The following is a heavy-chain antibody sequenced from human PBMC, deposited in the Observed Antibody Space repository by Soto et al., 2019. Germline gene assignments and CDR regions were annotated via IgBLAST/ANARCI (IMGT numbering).Heavy chain of an antibody. CDR2: IIPIFGTA. V-gene: IGHV1-69*06. D-gene: IGHD3-3*01. CDR3: AXDWGTYYDFWSGSAMDV. J-gene: IGHJ6*02. CDR1: GGTFSSCA. Sequence: ASVKVSCKASGGTFSSCAISWVRQAPGQGLEWMGGIIPIFGTANYAQKFQGRVTITADKSTSTAYMQLSSLRSEDTAVYYCAXDWGTYYDFWSGSAMDVWGQGTTVTVS.